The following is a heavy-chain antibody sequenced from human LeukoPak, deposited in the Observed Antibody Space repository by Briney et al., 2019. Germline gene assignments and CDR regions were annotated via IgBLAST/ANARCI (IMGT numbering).Heavy chain of an antibody. CDR2: ISGSGGNT. V-gene: IGHV3-23*01. J-gene: IGHJ4*02. CDR3: AKQTILTPHDYCDY. D-gene: IGHD4-23*01. CDR1: GFTFSSYV. Sequence: GGSLRLSCAASGFTFSSYVMTWVRQAPGKGLEWVSDISGSGGNTYYADSVKGRFTISRDNSNNTLSLQMNSLRAEDTAVYYCAKQTILTPHDYCDYWGQGTLVTVSS.